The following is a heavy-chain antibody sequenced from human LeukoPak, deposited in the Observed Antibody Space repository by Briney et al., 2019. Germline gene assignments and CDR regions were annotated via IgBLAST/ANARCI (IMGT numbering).Heavy chain of an antibody. Sequence: ASVKVSCKASRGTFSSYAISWVRQAPGQGLEWMGRIIPILGIANYAQKFQGRVTITADKSTSTAYMELSSLRSEDTAVYYCARGSIAVAGTPNFDYWGQGTLVTVSS. CDR2: IIPILGIA. J-gene: IGHJ4*02. V-gene: IGHV1-69*04. CDR1: RGTFSSYA. D-gene: IGHD6-19*01. CDR3: ARGSIAVAGTPNFDY.